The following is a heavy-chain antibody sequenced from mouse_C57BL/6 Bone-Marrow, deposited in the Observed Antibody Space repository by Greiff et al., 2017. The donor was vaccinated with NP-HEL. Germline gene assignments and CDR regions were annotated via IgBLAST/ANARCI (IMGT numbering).Heavy chain of an antibody. CDR2: IDPSDSYT. Sequence: VQLQQPGAELVRPGTSVKLSCKASGYTFTSYWMHWVKQRPGQGLEWIGVIDPSDSYTNYNQKFKGKATLTVDTSSSTAYMQLSSLTSEDSAVYYCARSDYDYDPFDYWGQGTTLTVSS. CDR1: GYTFTSYW. CDR3: ARSDYDYDPFDY. D-gene: IGHD2-4*01. V-gene: IGHV1-59*01. J-gene: IGHJ2*01.